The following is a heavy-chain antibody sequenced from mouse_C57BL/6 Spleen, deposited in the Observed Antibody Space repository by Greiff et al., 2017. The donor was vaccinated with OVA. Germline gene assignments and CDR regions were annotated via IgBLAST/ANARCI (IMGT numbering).Heavy chain of an antibody. V-gene: IGHV1-22*01. D-gene: IGHD2-1*01. CDR1: GYTFTDYN. J-gene: IGHJ3*01. Sequence: VQLKESGPELVKPGASVKMSCKASGYTFTDYNMHWVKQSHGKSLEWIGYINPNNGGTSYNQKFKGKATLTVNKSSSTAYMELRSLTSEDSAVYYCARLVYYGNYVAWFAYWGQGTLVTVSA. CDR3: ARLVYYGNYVAWFAY. CDR2: INPNNGGT.